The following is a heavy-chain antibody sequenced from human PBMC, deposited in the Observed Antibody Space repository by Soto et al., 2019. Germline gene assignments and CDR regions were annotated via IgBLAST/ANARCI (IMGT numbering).Heavy chain of an antibody. V-gene: IGHV1-69*01. CDR1: RGTFSSNS. J-gene: IGHJ1*01. Sequence: QVQLVQSGAEVRKPGSSVKVSCKASRGTFSSNSFSWVRQAPGQGFEYMGGIIPTFGAANYAQRFKDRVTFTADESTTKTSMELCSLKPEDTAAYYSATPSIGHDFLFAFWGQGTLVTVSS. CDR3: ATPSIGHDFLFAF. D-gene: IGHD5-12*01. CDR2: IIPTFGAA.